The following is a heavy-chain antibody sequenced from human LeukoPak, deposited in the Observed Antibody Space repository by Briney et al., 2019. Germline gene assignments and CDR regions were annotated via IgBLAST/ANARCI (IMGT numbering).Heavy chain of an antibody. D-gene: IGHD5-12*01. CDR3: ARGEQGSGNDFGYFDY. CDR2: INHRGST. J-gene: IGHJ4*02. CDR1: GGSFSGYY. V-gene: IGHV4-34*01. Sequence: PSETLSLTCTVYGGSFSGYYWGWIRQPPRKGLEWIGEINHRGSTNYKPSLKSRVTISLDTSKNQFSLKLTSVTAADTAIYYCARGEQGSGNDFGYFDYWGQGTLVTVSS.